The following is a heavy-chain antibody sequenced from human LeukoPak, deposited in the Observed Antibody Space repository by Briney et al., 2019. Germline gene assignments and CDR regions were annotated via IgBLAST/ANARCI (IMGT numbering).Heavy chain of an antibody. J-gene: IGHJ4*02. CDR2: VSYDGSNK. CDR3: ARDAFRDSSGYYYY. CDR1: GFTFSSYA. Sequence: PGGSLRLSCAASGFTFSSYAMHWVRQAPGKGLEWVEVVSYDGSNKYYADSVKGRFTISRDNSKNTLYLQMNSLRAEDTAVYYCARDAFRDSSGYYYYWGQGTLVTVSS. V-gene: IGHV3-30-3*01. D-gene: IGHD3-22*01.